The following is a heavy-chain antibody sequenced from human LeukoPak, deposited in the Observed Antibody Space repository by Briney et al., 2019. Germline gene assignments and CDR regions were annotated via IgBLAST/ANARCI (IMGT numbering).Heavy chain of an antibody. V-gene: IGHV4-38-2*02. CDR2: FYHGGST. D-gene: IGHD1-26*01. CDR3: AREGARWEPSFSAFDI. Sequence: PSETLSLTCTVSGYSISTGYYWDWIRQPPGKGLEWIGTFYHGGSTYYNPSLKSRVAISVDTSKNQFSLKLSSVTAADTAVYYCAREGARWEPSFSAFDIWGHGTTVTVSS. J-gene: IGHJ3*02. CDR1: GYSISTGYY.